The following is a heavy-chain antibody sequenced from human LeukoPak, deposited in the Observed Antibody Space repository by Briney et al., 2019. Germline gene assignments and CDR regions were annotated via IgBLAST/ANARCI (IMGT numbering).Heavy chain of an antibody. J-gene: IGHJ4*02. CDR1: GFTFSSYW. D-gene: IGHD1-26*01. V-gene: IGHV4-28*03. CDR3: ARGAPIVGATTLDY. CDR2: IYPRGST. Sequence: LRLSCAASGFTFSSYWMSWIRQPPGKGLEWIGYIYPRGSTYYNPSLKSRVILSLDKSANQFSLKLSSVTAADTAVYYCARGAPIVGATTLDYWGQGALVTVSS.